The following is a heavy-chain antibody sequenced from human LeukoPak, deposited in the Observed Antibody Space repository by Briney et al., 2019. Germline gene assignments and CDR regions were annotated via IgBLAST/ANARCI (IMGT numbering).Heavy chain of an antibody. J-gene: IGHJ3*02. CDR2: ISSSSAYI. CDR1: GFTFSSYS. Sequence: KSGGSLRLSCAASGFTFSSYSMNWVRQAPGKGLEWVSFISSSSAYISYADSVKGRFTISRDNAKNSLYLQMNNLRAEDTSVYYCAKKMYDAFDIWGQGTPVTVSS. V-gene: IGHV3-21*01. CDR3: AKKMYDAFDI. D-gene: IGHD5-24*01.